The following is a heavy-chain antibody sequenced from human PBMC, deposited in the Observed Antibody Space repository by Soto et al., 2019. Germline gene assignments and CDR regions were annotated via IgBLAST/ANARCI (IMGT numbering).Heavy chain of an antibody. CDR2: IIPLFGTA. Sequence: QVQLVQSAAEVKQPGSSVKVSCKTSGGTFSTYAIYWVRQAPGQGLEWMGAIIPLFGTADYAQKFQGRVTITADESTSTASMELSSLRSEDPAVYYCARPKGSYSSGYYYFDYWGQGTLVTVSS. D-gene: IGHD6-19*01. J-gene: IGHJ4*02. V-gene: IGHV1-69*01. CDR3: ARPKGSYSSGYYYFDY. CDR1: GGTFSTYA.